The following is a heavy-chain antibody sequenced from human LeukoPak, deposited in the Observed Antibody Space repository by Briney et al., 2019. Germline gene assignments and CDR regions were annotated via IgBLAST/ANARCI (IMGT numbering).Heavy chain of an antibody. Sequence: SVKVSCKASGGTFSSYAISWVRQAPGQGLEWMGGIIPIFGTANYAQKFQGRVTITTDESTSTAYMELSSLRSEDTAVYYCARVGSSSKEKPGRNYFDYWGQGALVTVSS. CDR3: ARVGSSSKEKPGRNYFDY. CDR1: GGTFSSYA. V-gene: IGHV1-69*05. CDR2: IIPIFGTA. J-gene: IGHJ4*02. D-gene: IGHD6-6*01.